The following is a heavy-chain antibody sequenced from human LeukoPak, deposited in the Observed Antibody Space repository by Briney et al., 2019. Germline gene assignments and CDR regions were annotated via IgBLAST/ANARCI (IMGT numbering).Heavy chain of an antibody. J-gene: IGHJ4*02. D-gene: IGHD4-17*01. Sequence: SETLSLTCTVSGGSISSSSYYWGWIRQPPGKGLEWIGSIYYSGSTYYNPSLKSRVTIPVDTSKNQFSLKLSSVTAADTAVYYCARHLGVTTHFDYWGQGTLVTVSS. V-gene: IGHV4-39*01. CDR2: IYYSGST. CDR1: GGSISSSSYY. CDR3: ARHLGVTTHFDY.